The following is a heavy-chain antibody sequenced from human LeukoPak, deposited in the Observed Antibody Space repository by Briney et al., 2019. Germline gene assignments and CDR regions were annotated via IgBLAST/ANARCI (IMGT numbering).Heavy chain of an antibody. V-gene: IGHV4-61*01. D-gene: IGHD5-24*01. CDR1: GGSVSSGSYY. CDR2: IYYSGST. J-gene: IGHJ4*02. CDR3: ARGDGYNWDY. Sequence: SETLSLTCTVSGGSVSSGSYYWSWIRQPPGKGLEWIGYIYYSGSTNYNPSLKSRVTISVDTSENQFSLKLSSVTAADTAVYYCARGDGYNWDYWGQGTLVTVSS.